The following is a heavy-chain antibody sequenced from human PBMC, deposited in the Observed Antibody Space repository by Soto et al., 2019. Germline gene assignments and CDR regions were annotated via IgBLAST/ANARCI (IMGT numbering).Heavy chain of an antibody. CDR3: ARDPGPTGSAYYAAYYFDY. J-gene: IGHJ4*02. D-gene: IGHD3-22*01. CDR1: GFTFSIYS. CDR2: ISISSSYI. Sequence: GGSLRLSCAASGFTFSIYSMNWVRQAPGKGLEWVSSISISSSYIYYADSVKGRFTISRDNAKNSLYLQMNSLRAEDTAVYYCARDPGPTGSAYYAAYYFDYWGQGILVTVSS. V-gene: IGHV3-21*01.